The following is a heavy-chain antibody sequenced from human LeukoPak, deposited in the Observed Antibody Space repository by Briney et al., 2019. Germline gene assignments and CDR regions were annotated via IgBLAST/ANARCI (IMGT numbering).Heavy chain of an antibody. CDR1: GGSISSYY. J-gene: IGHJ5*02. CDR2: IFYTGST. V-gene: IGHV4-59*08. CDR3: ARTAIVVVAATVVWFDP. Sequence: PSETLSLTCTVSGGSISSYYWSWIRQPPGKGLEWIGYIFYTGSTNYNPSLKSRVTISVDTSKNQFSLKLSSVTAADTAVYYCARTAIVVVAATVVWFDPWGQGTLVTVSS. D-gene: IGHD2-15*01.